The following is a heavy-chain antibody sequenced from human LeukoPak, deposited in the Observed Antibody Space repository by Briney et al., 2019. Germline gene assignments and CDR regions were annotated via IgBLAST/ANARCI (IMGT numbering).Heavy chain of an antibody. CDR2: IIPIFGTA. J-gene: IGHJ4*02. Sequence: SVKVSCKASGGTFTSYAISWVRQAPGQGLEWMGGIIPIFGTANYAQEFQGRVTITADESTSTANMELSSLRSEDTAVYYCARDSGYSYGYPDYWGQGTLVTVSS. CDR1: GGTFTSYA. D-gene: IGHD5-18*01. V-gene: IGHV1-69*13. CDR3: ARDSGYSYGYPDY.